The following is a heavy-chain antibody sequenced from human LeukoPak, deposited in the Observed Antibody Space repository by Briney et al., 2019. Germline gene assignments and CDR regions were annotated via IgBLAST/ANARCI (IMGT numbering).Heavy chain of an antibody. V-gene: IGHV3-53*01. CDR2: IYSGGST. CDR3: AKQPYSLFGVVMYFDY. CDR1: GFTVSSNY. J-gene: IGHJ4*02. Sequence: GGSLRLSCAASGFTVSSNYMSWVRQAPGKGLEWVSVIYSGGSTYYADSVKGRFTISRDNSKNTLYLQMNSLRAEDTAVYYCAKQPYSLFGVVMYFDYWGQGTLVTVSP. D-gene: IGHD3-3*01.